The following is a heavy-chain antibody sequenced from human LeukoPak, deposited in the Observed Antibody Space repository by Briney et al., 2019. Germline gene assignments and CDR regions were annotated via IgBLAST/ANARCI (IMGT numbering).Heavy chain of an antibody. CDR1: GLTFDDYA. D-gene: IGHD6-19*01. V-gene: IGHV3-9*01. CDR2: ISGSI. J-gene: IGHJ4*02. Sequence: PGGSLRLSCAASGLTFDDYAMHWVRQAPGKGLEWVSGISGSIGYADSVKGRFTISRDNAKNSLYLQMNSLRAEDTALYYCAKRSSGWGFDYWARGTLVTVPS. CDR3: AKRSSGWGFDY.